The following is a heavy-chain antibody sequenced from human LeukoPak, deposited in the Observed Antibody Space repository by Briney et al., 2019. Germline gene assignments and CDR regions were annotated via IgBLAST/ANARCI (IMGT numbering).Heavy chain of an antibody. J-gene: IGHJ4*02. D-gene: IGHD6-19*01. CDR1: GYTFTSYD. Sequence: ASVKVSCKASGYTFTSYDINWVRQATGQGLEWMGWISAYNGDTKYAQKFQDRLTMTTETSTSAAYMELTSLRSDDTAVYYCARDPSNTSGWYAWADYWGQGTLVTVSS. CDR3: ARDPSNTSGWYAWADY. CDR2: ISAYNGDT. V-gene: IGHV1-18*01.